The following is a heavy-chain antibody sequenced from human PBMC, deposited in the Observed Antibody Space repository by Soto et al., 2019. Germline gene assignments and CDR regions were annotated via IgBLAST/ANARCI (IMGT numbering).Heavy chain of an antibody. CDR2: IRSKANSYAT. Sequence: GGSLRLSCAASGFTFSGSAMHWVRQASGKGLEWVGRIRSKANSYATAYAASVKGRFTISRDDSKNTAYLQMNSLRAEDTAVYYCAKEVGYSSGYDYFDYWGQGTLVTVSS. V-gene: IGHV3-73*01. D-gene: IGHD6-19*01. CDR3: AKEVGYSSGYDYFDY. J-gene: IGHJ4*02. CDR1: GFTFSGSA.